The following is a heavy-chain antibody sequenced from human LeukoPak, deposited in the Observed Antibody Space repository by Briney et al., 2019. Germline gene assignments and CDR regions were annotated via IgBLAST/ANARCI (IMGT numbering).Heavy chain of an antibody. CDR1: GFTFSSYA. J-gene: IGHJ1*01. CDR2: ISGSGAYT. CDR3: AKYFASGSYYKLPH. V-gene: IGHV3-23*01. D-gene: IGHD3-10*01. Sequence: PGGSLRLSCAASGFTFSSYAMSWVRQAPGKGLEWVSTISGSGAYTYYADSVKGRFTISRDNSKNTLYLQMNSLRAEDTAVYYCAKYFASGSYYKLPHWGQGTLGTGSS.